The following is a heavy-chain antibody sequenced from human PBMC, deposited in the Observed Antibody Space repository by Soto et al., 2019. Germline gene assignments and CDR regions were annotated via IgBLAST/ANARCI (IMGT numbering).Heavy chain of an antibody. J-gene: IGHJ4*02. D-gene: IGHD6-13*01. CDR1: GFTFSSYA. Sequence: QVQLVESGGGVVQPGRSLRLSCAASGFTFSSYAIHWVRQAPGKGLEWVAVISYDGSNKYYADSVKGRFTISRDNSKNTLYLQINSLRAEDTAVYYCARGYSSSSAAFDYWGQGTLVTVSS. CDR3: ARGYSSSSAAFDY. V-gene: IGHV3-30-3*01. CDR2: ISYDGSNK.